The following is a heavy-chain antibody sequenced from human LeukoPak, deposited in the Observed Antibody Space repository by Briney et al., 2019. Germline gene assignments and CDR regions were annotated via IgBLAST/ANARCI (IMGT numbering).Heavy chain of an antibody. CDR2: ISYDGSNK. CDR3: AKAIIAAALNDAFDI. J-gene: IGHJ3*02. Sequence: GGSLRLSCAASGFTFSSYGMHWVRQAPGKGLEWVAVISYDGSNKYYADSVKGRFTISRDNSKNTLYLQMNSLRAEDTAVYYCAKAIIAAALNDAFDIWGQGTMVTVSS. V-gene: IGHV3-30*18. D-gene: IGHD6-13*01. CDR1: GFTFSSYG.